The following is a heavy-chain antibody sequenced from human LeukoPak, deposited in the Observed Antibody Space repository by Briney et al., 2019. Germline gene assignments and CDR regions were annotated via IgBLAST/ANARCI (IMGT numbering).Heavy chain of an antibody. D-gene: IGHD1-7*01. V-gene: IGHV3-23*01. CDR2: ISDTGGGT. Sequence: GGSLRLSCAASGFTFSSYAMTWVRQAPGKGLEWVSAISDTGGGTYYADSVKGRFTISRDNAKNTLYLQMNSLRAEDTAVYYCSRDGKGITGTTYPSYWGQGTLVTVSS. J-gene: IGHJ4*02. CDR1: GFTFSSYA. CDR3: SRDGKGITGTTYPSY.